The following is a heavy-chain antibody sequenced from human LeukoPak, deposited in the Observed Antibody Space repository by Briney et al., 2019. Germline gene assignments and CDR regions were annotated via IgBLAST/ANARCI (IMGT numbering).Heavy chain of an antibody. Sequence: GGSLRLSCAASGFTFPSNWHWVRQAPGKGLVWVSRICSDGRSTSYADSVKGRFTISRDNAKNMLYLQMNSLRAEDTAVYYCAPIGAGYWGQGTLVTVPS. CDR1: GFTFPSNW. V-gene: IGHV3-74*01. D-gene: IGHD4/OR15-4a*01. CDR3: APIGAGY. J-gene: IGHJ4*02. CDR2: ICSDGRST.